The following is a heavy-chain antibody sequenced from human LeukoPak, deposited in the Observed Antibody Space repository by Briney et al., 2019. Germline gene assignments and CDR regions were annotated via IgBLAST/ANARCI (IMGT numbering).Heavy chain of an antibody. D-gene: IGHD3-10*01. CDR1: GYTFTRYG. J-gene: IGHJ4*02. V-gene: IGHV1-18*01. CDR2: ISAYNGYT. Sequence: GASVKVSCKASGYTFTRYGISWVRQAPGQGLEWMGWISAYNGYTNYTQKLQGRVTMTTDTSTSTASMELRSLRSDDTAVYYCARGQPNRLLWLGDLLSNINPFDYWGQGTLVTVSS. CDR3: ARGQPNRLLWLGDLLSNINPFDY.